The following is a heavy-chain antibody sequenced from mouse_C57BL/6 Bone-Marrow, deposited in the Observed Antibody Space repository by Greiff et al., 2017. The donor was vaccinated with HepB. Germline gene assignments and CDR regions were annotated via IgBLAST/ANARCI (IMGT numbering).Heavy chain of an antibody. CDR3: ARSLITTVVEGNFDI. V-gene: IGHV1-72*01. CDR1: GYTFTSYW. J-gene: IGHJ1*03. D-gene: IGHD1-1*01. CDR2: IDPNSGGT. Sequence: QVQLKQPGAELVKPGASVKLSCKASGYTFTSYWMHWVKQRPGRGLEWIGRIDPNSGGTKYNEKFKSKATLTVDKPSSTAYMQLSSLTSEDSAVYYCARSLITTVVEGNFDIWGTGTTVTVSS.